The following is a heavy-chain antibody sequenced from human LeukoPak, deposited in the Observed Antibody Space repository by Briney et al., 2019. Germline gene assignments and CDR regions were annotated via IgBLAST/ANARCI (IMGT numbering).Heavy chain of an antibody. Sequence: ASVKVSCKTCVHTVHKNGFSWVRQAPGQGLEWMGWVVGHTGHTKYTQKFQGRGIMTTDTSTATSYMQLRSLKYDDTAIYYCLTVGQLHYVLADCGQGTLVTVSS. J-gene: IGHJ4*02. D-gene: IGHD1-20*01. CDR1: VHTVHKNG. CDR3: LTVGQLHYVLAD. CDR2: VVGHTGHT. V-gene: IGHV1-18*01.